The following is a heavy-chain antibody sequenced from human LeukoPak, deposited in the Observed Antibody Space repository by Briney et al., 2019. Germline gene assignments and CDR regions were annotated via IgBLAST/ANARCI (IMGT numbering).Heavy chain of an antibody. J-gene: IGHJ4*02. CDR2: ISGSGGST. D-gene: IGHD6-6*01. Sequence: PGGSLRLSCAASGFTFDDYAMHWVRQAPGKGLEWVSAISGSGGSTYYADSVKGRFTISRDNSKNTLYLQMNSLRAEDTAVYYCCGSSPFDYWGQGTLVTVSS. CDR1: GFTFDDYA. CDR3: CGSSPFDY. V-gene: IGHV3-23*01.